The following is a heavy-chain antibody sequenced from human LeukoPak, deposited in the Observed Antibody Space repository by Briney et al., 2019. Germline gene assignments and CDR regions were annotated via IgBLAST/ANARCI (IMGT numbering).Heavy chain of an antibody. J-gene: IGHJ4*02. Sequence: PSETLSLTCAVYGGSFSGYYWSWIRQPPGKGLEWIGEINHSGSTNYNPSLKSRVTISVDTSKNQFSLKLSSVTAADTAVYYCARELLAAAGTDYWGQGTLVTVSS. V-gene: IGHV4-34*01. CDR2: INHSGST. CDR1: GGSFSGYY. CDR3: ARELLAAAGTDY. D-gene: IGHD6-13*01.